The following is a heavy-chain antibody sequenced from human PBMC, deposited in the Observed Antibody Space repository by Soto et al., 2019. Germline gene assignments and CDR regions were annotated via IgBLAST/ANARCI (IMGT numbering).Heavy chain of an antibody. J-gene: IGHJ2*01. CDR3: ARHRNSSGWYFDYWYFDL. CDR2: IYYSGST. CDR1: GGSISSSSYY. D-gene: IGHD6-19*01. V-gene: IGHV4-39*01. Sequence: SETLSLTCTVSGGSISSSSYYWGWIRQPPGKGLEWIGSIYYSGSTDYNPSLKSRVTISVATSKNPFSLRLGSVTAADTAVYYCARHRNSSGWYFDYWYFDLWGRGTLVTVSS.